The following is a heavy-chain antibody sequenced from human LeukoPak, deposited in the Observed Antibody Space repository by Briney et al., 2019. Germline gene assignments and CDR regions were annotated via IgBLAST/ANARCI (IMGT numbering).Heavy chain of an antibody. D-gene: IGHD4-23*01. V-gene: IGHV4-59*08. J-gene: IGHJ4*02. CDR2: IHNSGAT. CDR3: ARQRNDVGGFYIDY. Sequence: KPSETLSLTCTVSGGSIGSYYWCWIRQSPGKGLDWIGYIHNSGATSHNPSLKSRVTISVDSSKNQFSLKLGSVTASDTAVYYCARQRNDVGGFYIDYWGQGTLVTISS. CDR1: GGSIGSYY.